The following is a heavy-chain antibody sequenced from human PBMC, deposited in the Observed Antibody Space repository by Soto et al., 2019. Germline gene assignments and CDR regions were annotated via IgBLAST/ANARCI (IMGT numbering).Heavy chain of an antibody. V-gene: IGHV4-39*01. J-gene: IGHJ4*02. D-gene: IGHD5-18*01. CDR3: ASFVDTAMVTARFDY. CDR2: IYYSGST. Sequence: QLQLQESGPGLVKPSETLSLTCTVSGGSISSSSYYWGWIRQPPGKGLEWIGSIYYSGSTYYNPSLRRRVTISGDSSKNPFSLKLSSVTAADTAVYYCASFVDTAMVTARFDYWGQGTLVTVSS. CDR1: GGSISSSSYY.